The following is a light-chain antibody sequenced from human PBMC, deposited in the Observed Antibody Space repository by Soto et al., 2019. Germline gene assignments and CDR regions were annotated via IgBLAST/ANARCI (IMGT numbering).Light chain of an antibody. J-gene: IGKJ1*01. CDR3: QQANSFPWT. CDR2: AAS. CDR1: QGINSW. V-gene: IGKV1-12*01. Sequence: DIQMTQSPSSVSASVGDRVTMTCRASQGINSWLAWYQQKPGKAPKLLIYAASNLQSGVPSRFSGSGSGTDFTLTIGSLQPEDFATYYCQQANSFPWTFGQGTKVDIK.